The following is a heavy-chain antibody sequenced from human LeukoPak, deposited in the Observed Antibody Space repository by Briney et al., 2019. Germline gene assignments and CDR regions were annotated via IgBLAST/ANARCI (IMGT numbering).Heavy chain of an antibody. Sequence: SQTLSLTCAVSGGSISSGAYSWSWIRQPPGKGLEWIGNIYPSGSTYYNPSLKSRVTISVDRSKNQFSLKLTSVTAADTAVYYCASKIDAFDIWGQGTMVIVSS. CDR1: GGSISSGAYS. CDR2: IYPSGST. CDR3: ASKIDAFDI. J-gene: IGHJ3*02. V-gene: IGHV4-30-2*01.